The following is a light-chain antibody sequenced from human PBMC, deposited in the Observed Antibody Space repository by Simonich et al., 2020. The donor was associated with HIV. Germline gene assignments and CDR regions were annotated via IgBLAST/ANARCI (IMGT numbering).Light chain of an antibody. Sequence: QSALTQPASVSGSPGQSITISCTGTSSDVGSYNLVSWSQQHPGKAPKLMIYEGRKRPSGVSNRFTGSKSGNTASLTISGRQAEDEADYYCCSYAGSSTWVFGGGTKLTVL. CDR3: CSYAGSSTWV. J-gene: IGLJ3*02. V-gene: IGLV2-23*01. CDR1: SSDVGSYNL. CDR2: EGR.